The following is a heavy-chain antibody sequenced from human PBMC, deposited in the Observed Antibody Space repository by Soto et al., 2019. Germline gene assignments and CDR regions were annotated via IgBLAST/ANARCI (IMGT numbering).Heavy chain of an antibody. CDR2: INPKSGGT. CDR1: GYTFTVYY. D-gene: IGHD1-26*01. CDR3: ARDLEKGGGSAGFDY. V-gene: IGHV1-2*02. Sequence: ASVKVSCKASGYTFTVYYMHWVRQAPGQGLEWMGWINPKSGGTMYPQKFQGRVTMTWDTSISTAYMALTRLRSDDTAVYYCARDLEKGGGSAGFDYWGQGTLVTVSS. J-gene: IGHJ4*02.